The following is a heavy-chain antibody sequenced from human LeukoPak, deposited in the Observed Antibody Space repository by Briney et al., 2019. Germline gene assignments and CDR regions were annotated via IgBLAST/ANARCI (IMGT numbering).Heavy chain of an antibody. D-gene: IGHD1-26*01. CDR1: GVSINSNNW. Sequence: KPSGTLSLTCAVSGVSINSNNWWSWVRQPPGKGLEWIGEIYHSGSTNYNPSLKSRVTISVDKSKKQFSLKLSSVTAADTAVYYCASSRDSGSYGYWGQGTLVTVSS. J-gene: IGHJ4*02. CDR2: IYHSGST. V-gene: IGHV4-4*02. CDR3: ASSRDSGSYGY.